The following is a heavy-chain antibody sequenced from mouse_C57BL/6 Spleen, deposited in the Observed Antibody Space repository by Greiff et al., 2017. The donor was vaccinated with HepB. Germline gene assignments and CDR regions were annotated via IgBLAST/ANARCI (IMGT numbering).Heavy chain of an antibody. CDR3: ATHYYGSSYWFAY. Sequence: VQLQQPGAELVKPGASVKVSCKASGYTFTSYWMHWVKQRPGQGLEWIGRIHPSDSDTNYNQKFKGKATLTVDKSSSTAYMQLSSLTSEDSAVYYCATHYYGSSYWFAYWGQGTLVTVSA. J-gene: IGHJ3*01. CDR2: IHPSDSDT. D-gene: IGHD1-1*01. V-gene: IGHV1-74*01. CDR1: GYTFTSYW.